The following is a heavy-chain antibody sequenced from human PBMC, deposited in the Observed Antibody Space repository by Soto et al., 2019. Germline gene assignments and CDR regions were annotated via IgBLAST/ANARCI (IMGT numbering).Heavy chain of an antibody. CDR2: VSSDGSLK. D-gene: IGHD3-10*01. CDR1: EVILTNSA. J-gene: IGHJ4*02. V-gene: IGHV3-30*04. Sequence: GGSLRLSCVGSEVILTNSAMHWVRQAPGKGLEWVAVVSSDGSLKYYADSVEGRFTISRDSSKNTLYLQMNSLRPEDTAVYYCTREGPRSLTSYFDYWGQGTLVTVSS. CDR3: TREGPRSLTSYFDY.